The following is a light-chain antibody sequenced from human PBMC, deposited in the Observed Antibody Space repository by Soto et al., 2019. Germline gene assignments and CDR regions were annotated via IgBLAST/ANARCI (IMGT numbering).Light chain of an antibody. V-gene: IGKV1-17*01. CDR2: AAS. CDR3: LQHHSDPYT. J-gene: IGKJ2*01. CDR1: QGIRYD. Sequence: DIQMTQSPSSLSASIGDRVTITCRASQGIRYDLGWYQQKPGKAPKRLIYAASSLQSGVPSRFSGSGSGTEFTLTISSLQTEDFATYDCLQHHSDPYTFGQGTKLDIK.